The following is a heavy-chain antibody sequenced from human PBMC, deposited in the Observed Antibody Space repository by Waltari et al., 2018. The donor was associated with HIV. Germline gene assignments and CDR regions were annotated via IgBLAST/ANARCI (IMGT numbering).Heavy chain of an antibody. CDR3: ASAPGGLHHYYGMDV. CDR1: GFTFSSYS. CDR2: ISSSSSTI. D-gene: IGHD4-4*01. J-gene: IGHJ6*02. V-gene: IGHV3-48*04. Sequence: EVQLVESGGGLVQPGGSLRLSCAASGFTFSSYSMNWVRQAPGKGLEWVSYISSSSSTIYYADSVKGRFTISRDNAKNSLYLQMNSLRAEDTAVYYCASAPGGLHHYYGMDVWGQGTTVTVSS.